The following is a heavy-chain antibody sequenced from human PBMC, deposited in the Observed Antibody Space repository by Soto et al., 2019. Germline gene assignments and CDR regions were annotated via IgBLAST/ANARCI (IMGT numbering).Heavy chain of an antibody. J-gene: IGHJ6*02. V-gene: IGHV3-30-3*01. CDR2: ISYDGSNK. Sequence: QVQLVESGGGVVQPGRSLRLSCAASGFTFSSYAMHWVRQAPGKGLEWVAVISYDGSNKYYADSVKGRFTISRDNSKNTLYLQMNSLRAEDTAVYYCARDFGYYYYGMDVWGQGTTVTVSS. D-gene: IGHD3-10*01. CDR1: GFTFSSYA. CDR3: ARDFGYYYYGMDV.